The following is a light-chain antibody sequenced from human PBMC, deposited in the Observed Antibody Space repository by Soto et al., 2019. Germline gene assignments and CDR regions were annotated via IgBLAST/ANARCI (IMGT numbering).Light chain of an antibody. CDR2: EVN. CDR1: SSDIGDYNF. V-gene: IGLV2-8*01. Sequence: QSALTQPPSASGSPGQSVTISCTGSSSDIGDYNFVSWYQHHPGKAPKLMIYEVNKRPSGVPNRFSGSKSGNTASLTVSGLQADDEADYYCSSCPASNILFGGGTTLTVL. J-gene: IGLJ2*01. CDR3: SSCPASNIL.